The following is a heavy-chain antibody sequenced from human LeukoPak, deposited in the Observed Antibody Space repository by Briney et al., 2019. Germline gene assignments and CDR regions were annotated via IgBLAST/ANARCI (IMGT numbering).Heavy chain of an antibody. Sequence: GGSLRLSCAASGFTFSSYWMHWVRQAPGKGLVWVSRITSDGSSTSYADSVKGRFTISRDNAKNTLYLQMDSLRAEDTAVYYCARVGHSGSYYAYWGQGTLVTVSS. CDR2: ITSDGSST. V-gene: IGHV3-74*01. J-gene: IGHJ4*02. CDR1: GFTFSSYW. D-gene: IGHD1-26*01. CDR3: ARVGHSGSYYAY.